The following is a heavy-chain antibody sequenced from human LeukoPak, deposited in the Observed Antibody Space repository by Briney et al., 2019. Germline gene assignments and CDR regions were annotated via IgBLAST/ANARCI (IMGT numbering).Heavy chain of an antibody. D-gene: IGHD6-13*01. CDR2: IIPIFGTA. J-gene: IGHJ4*02. V-gene: IGHV1-69*13. CDR1: GYTFTSYD. CDR3: ARGGPGSSSSPFDY. Sequence: SVTVSCKASGYTFTSYDINWVRQASGQGLEWMGGIIPIFGTANYAQKFQGRVTITADESTSTAYMELSSLRSEDTAVYYCARGGPGSSSSPFDYWGQGTLVTVSS.